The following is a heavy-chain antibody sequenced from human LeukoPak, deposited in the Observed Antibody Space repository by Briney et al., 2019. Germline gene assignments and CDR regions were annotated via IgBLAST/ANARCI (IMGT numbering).Heavy chain of an antibody. CDR1: GFTFSSYA. J-gene: IGHJ4*02. V-gene: IGHV3-23*01. Sequence: QPGGSLRLSCAASGFTFSSYAMSWFGQAPGKGREGVSAISGSGGSTYYADSVKGRFTISRDNSKNTLYLQMNSLRAEDTAVYYCAKSDSSSLRFFDYWGQGTLVTVSS. D-gene: IGHD6-6*01. CDR2: ISGSGGST. CDR3: AKSDSSSLRFFDY.